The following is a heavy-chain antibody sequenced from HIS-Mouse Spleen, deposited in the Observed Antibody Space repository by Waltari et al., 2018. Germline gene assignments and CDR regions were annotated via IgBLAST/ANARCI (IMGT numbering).Heavy chain of an antibody. CDR3: AKDYRRQAYYYDSSGYFDY. D-gene: IGHD3-22*01. J-gene: IGHJ4*02. CDR2: ISYDGSNK. V-gene: IGHV3-30*18. CDR1: GFTFSSYG. Sequence: QVQLVESGGGVVQPGRSLRLSCAASGFTFSSYGMPWVRQAPGKGLEWVAVISYDGSNKYDADSVKGRFTISRDNSKNTLYLQMNSLRAEDTAVYYCAKDYRRQAYYYDSSGYFDYWGQGTLVTVSS.